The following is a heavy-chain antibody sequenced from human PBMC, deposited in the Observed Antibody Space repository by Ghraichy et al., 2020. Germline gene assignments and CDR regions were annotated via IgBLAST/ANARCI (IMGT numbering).Heavy chain of an antibody. CDR3: ARHQGYCSGGSCYSETEWFDP. CDR1: GGSISSYY. V-gene: IGHV4-59*08. CDR2: IYYSGST. D-gene: IGHD2-15*01. Sequence: SETLSLTCTVSGGSISSYYWSWIRQPPGKGLEWIGYIYYSGSTNYNPSLKSRVTISVDTSKNQFSLKLSSVTAADTAVYYCARHQGYCSGGSCYSETEWFDPWGQGTLVTVSS. J-gene: IGHJ5*02.